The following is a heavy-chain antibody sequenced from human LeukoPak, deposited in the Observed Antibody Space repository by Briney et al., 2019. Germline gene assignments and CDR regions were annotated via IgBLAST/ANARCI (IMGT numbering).Heavy chain of an antibody. CDR3: ARSRRVGATDY. J-gene: IGHJ4*02. CDR2: IYYSGST. D-gene: IGHD1-26*01. Sequence: SETLSLTCTVSGGSISSYYWSWIRQPPGKGLEWIGYIYYSGSTNYNPSLKSRVTISVDTSKNQFSLKLSSVTAADTAVYYCARSRRVGATDYWGQGTLVTVCS. CDR1: GGSISSYY. V-gene: IGHV4-59*01.